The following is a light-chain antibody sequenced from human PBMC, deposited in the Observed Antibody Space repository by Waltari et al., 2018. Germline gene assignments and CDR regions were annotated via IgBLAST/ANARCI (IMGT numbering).Light chain of an antibody. CDR1: QSVSSN. J-gene: IGKJ2*01. CDR2: GAS. Sequence: EIVMTQSPATLSVSPGERATLSCRASQSVSSNLAWYQQKPGQAPRLLSYGASTRATGIPARFSGSGSGTEFTLTISSLQSEDFAVYYCQQYNNWPVYTFGQGTKLEIK. CDR3: QQYNNWPVYT. V-gene: IGKV3-15*01.